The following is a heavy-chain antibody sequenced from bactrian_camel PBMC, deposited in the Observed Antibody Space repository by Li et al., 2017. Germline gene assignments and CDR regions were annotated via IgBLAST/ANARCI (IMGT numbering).Heavy chain of an antibody. Sequence: ESGGGSVQAGGSLTLSCTYSEFSTSCIGWFRQAPGKEREGVAGINTDDGTAYYVDSVAGRFTLSRGNAKNAVYLQMNSLKSDDTAMYYCAGRWTGGHCSTDASEKEKFYYWGQGTQVTVS. CDR2: INTDDGTA. CDR3: AGRWTGGHCSTDASEKEKFYY. CDR1: EFSTSC. V-gene: IGHV3S63*01. J-gene: IGHJ4*01. D-gene: IGHD3*01.